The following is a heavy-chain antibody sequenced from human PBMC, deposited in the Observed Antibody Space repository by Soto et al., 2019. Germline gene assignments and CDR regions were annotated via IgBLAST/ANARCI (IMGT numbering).Heavy chain of an antibody. J-gene: IGHJ3*02. D-gene: IGHD3-16*01. V-gene: IGHV1-3*01. CDR2: INAGNGNT. CDR1: GYTFTSYA. Sequence: QVQLVQSGAEVKKPGASVKVSCKASGYTFTSYAMHWVRQAPGQRLEWMGWINAGNGNTKYSQKFQGRVTITRDTSASTAYMELSSLRSEDTAVYYCAISVRDGGYGAFDIWGQGTMVTVSS. CDR3: AISVRDGGYGAFDI.